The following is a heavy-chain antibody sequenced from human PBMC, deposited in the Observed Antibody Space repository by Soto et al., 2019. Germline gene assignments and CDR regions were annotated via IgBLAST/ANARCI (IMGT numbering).Heavy chain of an antibody. V-gene: IGHV3-21*01. CDR3: ARGLPDYYDSSGYNYFDY. D-gene: IGHD3-22*01. CDR1: GFTFSSYS. Sequence: PGGSLRLSCAASGFTFSSYSMNWVRQAPGKGLEWVSSISSSSSYIYYADSVKGRFTISRDNAKNSLYLQMNSLRAGDTAVYYCARGLPDYYDSSGYNYFDYWGQGTLVTVSS. CDR2: ISSSSSYI. J-gene: IGHJ4*02.